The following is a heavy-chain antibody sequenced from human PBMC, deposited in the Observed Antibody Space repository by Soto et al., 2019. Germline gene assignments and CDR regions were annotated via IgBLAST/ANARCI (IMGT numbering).Heavy chain of an antibody. D-gene: IGHD2-2*03. CDR3: VRRGYCSSTSCYDFSLDY. V-gene: IGHV1-2*01. J-gene: IGHJ4*02. CDR1: GYTFTGYY. Sequence: ASVKVSCKASGYTFTGYYMHWVRQAPGQGLEWMGWINPYNDNTHYAQKFRGRVTITSDRSVSTAYMELSSLRSEDMVVYSCVRRGYCSSTSCYDFSLDYWGQGTLVTVSS. CDR2: INPYNDNT.